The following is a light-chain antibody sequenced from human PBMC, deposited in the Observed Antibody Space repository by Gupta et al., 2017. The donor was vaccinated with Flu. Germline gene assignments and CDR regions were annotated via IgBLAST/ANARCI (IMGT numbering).Light chain of an antibody. Sequence: SYVLTLPPSVSVTPGQTARISCGGHNIGIKRVHWCQQKPSQAPVLVVYDDYDRPSGIPERFSGSNSENAATLTISRVEAGDEADYYCQVWDISSDHVVFGGGTKLTVL. CDR3: QVWDISSDHVV. CDR1: NIGIKR. CDR2: DDY. V-gene: IGLV3-21*02. J-gene: IGLJ2*01.